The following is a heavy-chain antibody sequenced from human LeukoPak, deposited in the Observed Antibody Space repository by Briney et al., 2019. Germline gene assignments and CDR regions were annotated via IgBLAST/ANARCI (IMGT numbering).Heavy chain of an antibody. CDR1: GFTFSDYW. J-gene: IGHJ4*01. CDR3: ARDGTAAGLYFDL. Sequence: GGSLRLSCAVSGFTFSDYWMNWVRQAPGKGLEWVASIKQDGSDKSYVDSVKGRFTISRDNAKNSLYLQMGSLRVEDTAVYYCARDGTAAGLYFDLWGQGTLVTVSS. V-gene: IGHV3-7*01. CDR2: IKQDGSDK. D-gene: IGHD6-13*01.